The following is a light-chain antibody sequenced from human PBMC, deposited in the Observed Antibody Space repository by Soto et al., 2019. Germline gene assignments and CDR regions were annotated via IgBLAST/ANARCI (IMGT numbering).Light chain of an antibody. CDR2: WAS. J-gene: IGKJ2*01. V-gene: IGKV4-1*01. CDR3: QQYYSTPYT. Sequence: DIVMTQSPDSLAVSLGERATINCKSSQSVLYSSNNKNYLAWYQQKPGQPPKLLIYWASTRESGVPDRFSGSGSATDFTLTISSLQAEDVAVYYCQQYYSTPYTFGQGTKLEMK. CDR1: QSVLYSSNNKNY.